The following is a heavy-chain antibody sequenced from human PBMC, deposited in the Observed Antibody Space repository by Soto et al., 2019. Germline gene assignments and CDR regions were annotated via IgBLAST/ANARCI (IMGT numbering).Heavy chain of an antibody. V-gene: IGHV3-9*01. Sequence: EVQLVESGGGLVQPGRSLRLSCAASGFTFDDYAMHWVRQAPGKSLEWVSGISRNSGSIGYADSVKGPFTISSDNAKNSLYLQMDSLRAEDTALYYCAKDMAVAGVRSSGWSNWVQGTLVTVSS. J-gene: IGHJ4*02. CDR1: GFTFDDYA. CDR2: ISRNSGSI. D-gene: IGHD6-19*01. CDR3: AKDMAVAGVRSSGWSN.